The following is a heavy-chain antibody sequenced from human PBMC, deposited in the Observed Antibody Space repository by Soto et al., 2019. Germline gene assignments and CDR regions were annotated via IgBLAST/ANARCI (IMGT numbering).Heavy chain of an antibody. V-gene: IGHV4-59*08. Sequence: QVQLQESGPGLVKPSETLSLTCTVSGGSISNYYWSWIRQPPGKGLEWIGYIYYSGSTRYNPSLKIQATISVDTSKNQFSLKLSSVTAADTAAYYCARHGQIAAAGTVFDYWGQGTLVTVSS. CDR2: IYYSGST. D-gene: IGHD6-13*01. CDR3: ARHGQIAAAGTVFDY. CDR1: GGSISNYY. J-gene: IGHJ4*02.